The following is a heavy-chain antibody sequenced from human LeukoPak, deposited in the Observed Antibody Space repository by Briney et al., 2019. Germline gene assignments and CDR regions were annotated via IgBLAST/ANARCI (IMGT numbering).Heavy chain of an antibody. CDR1: GGSISSYY. CDR3: ARHFYDSNYYFDY. Sequence: SETLSLTCTVSGGSISSYYWSWIRQPPGKGLEWIRYIYYSGSTNYNPSLKSRVTISVDTSKNQFSLKLSSVTAADTAVYYCARHFYDSNYYFDYWGQGTLVTVSS. J-gene: IGHJ4*02. V-gene: IGHV4-59*08. CDR2: IYYSGST. D-gene: IGHD3-22*01.